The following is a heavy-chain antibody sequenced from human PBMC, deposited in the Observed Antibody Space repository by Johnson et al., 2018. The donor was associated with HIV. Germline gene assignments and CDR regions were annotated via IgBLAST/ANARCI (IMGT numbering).Heavy chain of an antibody. V-gene: IGHV3-74*01. Sequence: VQLVESGGGLVQPGGSLRLSCAASGFTFINYWMHWVRQAPGKGLVWVSRMNADGKSTPYADSVKGRFTISRDNSKNTLYLQMNSLRAEDTAVYYCASGQNAFDIWGQGTMVTVSS. CDR3: ASGQNAFDI. CDR2: MNADGKST. J-gene: IGHJ3*02. CDR1: GFTFINYW.